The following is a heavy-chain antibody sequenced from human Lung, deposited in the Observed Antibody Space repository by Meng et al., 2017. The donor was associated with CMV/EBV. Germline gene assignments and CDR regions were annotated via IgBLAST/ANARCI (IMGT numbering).Heavy chain of an antibody. V-gene: IGHV3-7*01. Sequence: GESLKISCAASGFTFTNYWMTLVRQAPGKGLEWVANINEDGSVKHFVDSVKGRFTMSRDNAKNSVYLQMNGLRADDTAVYYCSREYWGPDYWGQGTWVTVSS. J-gene: IGHJ4*02. CDR1: GFTFTNYW. CDR2: INEDGSVK. D-gene: IGHD7-27*01. CDR3: SREYWGPDY.